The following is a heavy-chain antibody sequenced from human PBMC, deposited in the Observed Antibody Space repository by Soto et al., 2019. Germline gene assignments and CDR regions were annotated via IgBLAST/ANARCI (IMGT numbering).Heavy chain of an antibody. CDR2: ISWNSGSI. Sequence: GGSLRLSCAASGFTFDDYAMHWVRQAPGKGLEWVSGISWNSGSIGYADSVKGRFTISRDNAKNSLYLQMNSLRAEDTALYYCAKDGRFSVVPAHTNNRFGWFDPWGQGTLVTVSS. V-gene: IGHV3-9*01. J-gene: IGHJ5*02. CDR3: AKDGRFSVVPAHTNNRFGWFDP. CDR1: GFTFDDYA. D-gene: IGHD2-2*01.